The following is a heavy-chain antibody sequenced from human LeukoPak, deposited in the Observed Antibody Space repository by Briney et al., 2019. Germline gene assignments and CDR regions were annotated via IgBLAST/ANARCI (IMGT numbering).Heavy chain of an antibody. Sequence: PGRSLRLSCGASGFXFSNYAIHWVRQAPGKGLEWVAVISDDGSNKYYGDSVKGRFTISRDNSKNTVYLQMNSLRAEDTAVYYCAKDRYSSGWYSDFDYWGQGTLVTVSS. CDR3: AKDRYSSGWYSDFDY. CDR1: GFXFSNYA. CDR2: ISDDGSNK. V-gene: IGHV3-30*18. D-gene: IGHD6-19*01. J-gene: IGHJ4*02.